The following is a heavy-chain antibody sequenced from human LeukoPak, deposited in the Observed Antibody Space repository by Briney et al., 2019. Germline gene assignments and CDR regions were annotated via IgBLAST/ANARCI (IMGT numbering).Heavy chain of an antibody. CDR3: ARGPNYERYFDY. J-gene: IGHJ4*02. D-gene: IGHD1-7*01. Sequence: GGSLRLSCAASGFTFSSYSMNWVRQAPGKGLEWVAVISYDGSNKYYADSVKGRFTISRDNSKNTLYLQMNSLRAEDTAVYYCARGPNYERYFDYWGQGTLVTVSS. CDR1: GFTFSSYS. V-gene: IGHV3-30*03. CDR2: ISYDGSNK.